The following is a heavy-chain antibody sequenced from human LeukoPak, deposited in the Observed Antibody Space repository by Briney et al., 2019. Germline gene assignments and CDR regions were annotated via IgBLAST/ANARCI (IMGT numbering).Heavy chain of an antibody. CDR1: GGSISSYY. CDR2: ICTSGST. V-gene: IGHV4-4*07. D-gene: IGHD2-2*01. CDR3: AREGRHIVVVPAAGAAFDI. Sequence: SETLSLTCTVSGGSISSYYWSWIRQPAGKGLEWIGRICTSGSTNYNPSLKSRVTMSVDTSKNQFSLKLSSVTAADTAVYYCAREGRHIVVVPAAGAAFDIWGQGTMVTVSS. J-gene: IGHJ3*02.